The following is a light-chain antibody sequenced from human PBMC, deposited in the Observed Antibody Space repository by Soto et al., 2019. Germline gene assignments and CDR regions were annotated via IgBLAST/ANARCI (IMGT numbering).Light chain of an antibody. CDR1: SSDVGGYNY. CDR2: EVS. J-gene: IGLJ3*02. CDR3: SSYTSSSTHGV. Sequence: QSALTQPASVSGSPGQSITISCTGTSSDVGGYNYVSWYQQHPGKAPKLLIYEVSNRPSGVANRFSGSKSGNTASLTISGRQAEDEADYYCSSYTSSSTHGVFGGGTKLTVL. V-gene: IGLV2-14*01.